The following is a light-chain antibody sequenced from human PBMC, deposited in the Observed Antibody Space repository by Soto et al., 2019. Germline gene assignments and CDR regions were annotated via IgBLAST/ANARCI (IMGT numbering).Light chain of an antibody. V-gene: IGKV3-20*01. J-gene: IGKJ2*01. CDR1: QSVSSSY. Sequence: EIVLTQSPGTLSLSPGERATLSCRASQSVSSSYLAWYQQIPGQAPRLLIYVASSRATGIPDRFSGSGSVKDFSLTNTGLEPEDFAVYYCKQYCSSPPYSCGQGTKLEIK. CDR3: KQYCSSPPYS. CDR2: VAS.